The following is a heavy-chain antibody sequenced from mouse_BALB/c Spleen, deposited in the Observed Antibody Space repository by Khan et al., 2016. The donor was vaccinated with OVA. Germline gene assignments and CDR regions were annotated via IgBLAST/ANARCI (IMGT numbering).Heavy chain of an antibody. CDR1: GFIFSDYG. CDR3: ARAGAMDY. Sequence: EVELVESGGGLVQPGGSRKLSCAASGFIFSDYGMAWVRQAPGKGPEWVAFISNLAYSIYYADTVTGRFTISRENAKNTLYLEMSSLRSEDTAMYYGARAGAMDYWGQGTSVTVSS. V-gene: IGHV5-15*02. CDR2: ISNLAYSI. J-gene: IGHJ4*01.